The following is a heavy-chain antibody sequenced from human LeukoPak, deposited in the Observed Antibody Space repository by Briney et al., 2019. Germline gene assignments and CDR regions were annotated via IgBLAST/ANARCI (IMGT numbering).Heavy chain of an antibody. V-gene: IGHV4-59*01. J-gene: IGHJ5*02. D-gene: IGHD4-23*01. CDR1: GGSIKNYY. Sequence: SETLSLTCSVSGGSIKNYYWSWIRQPPGKGLEWLGNIYFGGTTDYNSSLKSRLTISVDTFKNQLSLNLQSVTAADTATYYCARHRSDTGGKKGVNWFDPWGPGTLVTVSS. CDR3: ARHRSDTGGKKGVNWFDP. CDR2: IYFGGTT.